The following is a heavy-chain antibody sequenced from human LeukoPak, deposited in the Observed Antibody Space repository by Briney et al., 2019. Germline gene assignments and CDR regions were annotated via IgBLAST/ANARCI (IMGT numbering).Heavy chain of an antibody. V-gene: IGHV2-5*02. CDR2: IFWDDDK. Sequence: SGPTLVNPTQTPTLTCTFSGFSLTTNTMGVGWIRQPPGRALEWLALIFWDDDKRYRPSLKSRLAITKDTSRNQVVLTMTNMDPVDTGTYYCARRRAVASFDFWGQGALVTVAT. CDR3: ARRRAVASFDF. CDR1: GFSLTTNTMG. J-gene: IGHJ4*02. D-gene: IGHD6-19*01.